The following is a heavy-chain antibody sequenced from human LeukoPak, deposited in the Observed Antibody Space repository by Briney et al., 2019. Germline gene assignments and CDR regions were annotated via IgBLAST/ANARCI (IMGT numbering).Heavy chain of an antibody. D-gene: IGHD2-15*01. CDR1: GFTFSSYA. J-gene: IGHJ5*02. CDR2: ISGSGGST. CDR3: AKYVRVVVAASDNWFDP. V-gene: IGHV3-23*01. Sequence: PGGSLTLSCAASGFTFSSYAMSWVRQAPGKGLEWVSAISGSGGSTYYADSVKGRFTISRDNSKHTLYLQMNSLSAEDRAVYYCAKYVRVVVAASDNWFDPWGQGNLVTVSS.